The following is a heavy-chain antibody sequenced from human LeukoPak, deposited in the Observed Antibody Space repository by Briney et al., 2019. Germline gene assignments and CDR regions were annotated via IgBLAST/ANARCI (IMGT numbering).Heavy chain of an antibody. CDR1: GGSFSGYY. Sequence: SETLSLTCAVYGGSFSGYYWSWIRQPPGKGLEWIGEINHSGSTNYNPSLKSRVTISVDTSKNQFSLKLSSVTAADTAVYYCARAWAAAGTGGEKGWFDPWGQGTLVPVSS. CDR3: ARAWAAAGTGGEKGWFDP. CDR2: INHSGST. D-gene: IGHD6-13*01. V-gene: IGHV4-34*01. J-gene: IGHJ5*02.